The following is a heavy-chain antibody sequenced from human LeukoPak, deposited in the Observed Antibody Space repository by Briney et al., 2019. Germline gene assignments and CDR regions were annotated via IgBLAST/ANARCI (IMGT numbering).Heavy chain of an antibody. CDR3: ARDRVMNYYDSSGYPDAFGI. D-gene: IGHD3-22*01. CDR1: GFTVSSNY. V-gene: IGHV3-66*01. Sequence: GGSLRLSCAASGFTVSSNYMSWVRLAPGKGLGRVSVIYSGGSTYYADSVKGRFTISRDNSKNTLYIQMNSLRAEDTAVYYCARDRVMNYYDSSGYPDAFGIWGQGTMVTVSS. CDR2: IYSGGST. J-gene: IGHJ3*02.